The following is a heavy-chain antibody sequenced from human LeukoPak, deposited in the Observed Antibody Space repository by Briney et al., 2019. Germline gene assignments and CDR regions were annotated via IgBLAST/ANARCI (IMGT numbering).Heavy chain of an antibody. J-gene: IGHJ4*02. Sequence: PGGSLRLSCAVSGFTFSSYAMSWVRQAPGKGLEWVSGISGSGGNTYYADSVKGRFTISRDNAKNSLYLQMTSLRAEDTAVYYCARDGGYSYGSDYWGQGTLVTVSS. D-gene: IGHD5-18*01. CDR3: ARDGGYSYGSDY. CDR1: GFTFSSYA. V-gene: IGHV3-23*01. CDR2: ISGSGGNT.